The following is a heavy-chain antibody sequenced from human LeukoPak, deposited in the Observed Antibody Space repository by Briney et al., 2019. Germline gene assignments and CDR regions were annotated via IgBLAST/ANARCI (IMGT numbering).Heavy chain of an antibody. CDR3: ARESGKFDY. Sequence: GGSLRLSCVASGLPIADFAMHWARQAPGKGLEWVSLISGDGVSTFYADSVKGRFSISRDNSKNSLSLEMNSLRTEDTAMYYCARESGKFDYWGQGTLVAVSS. J-gene: IGHJ4*02. V-gene: IGHV3-43*02. CDR1: GLPIADFA. CDR2: ISGDGVST.